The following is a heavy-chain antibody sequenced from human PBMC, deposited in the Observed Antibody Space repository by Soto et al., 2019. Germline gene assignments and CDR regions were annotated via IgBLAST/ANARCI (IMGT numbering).Heavy chain of an antibody. V-gene: IGHV1-2*04. CDR3: XXXXXXVVY. Sequence: QVHLVQSGAEVKKPGASVRVSCKASGYSFTGNSMHWVRQAPGQGLEWMGWIXPXNGGTNXAQRFRGWVTMTRDTXXXXXXXXXXXXXXXXXXXXXXXXXXXXVVYWGQGTLVTVSS. J-gene: IGHJ4*02. CDR1: GYSFTGNS. CDR2: IXPXNGGT.